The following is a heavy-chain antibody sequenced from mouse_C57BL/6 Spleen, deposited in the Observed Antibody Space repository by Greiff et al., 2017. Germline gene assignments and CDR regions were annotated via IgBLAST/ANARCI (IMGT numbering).Heavy chain of an antibody. CDR1: GYTFTDYE. CDR3: TRSGQDAMDY. Sequence: QVQLKESGAELVRPGASVTLSCKASGYTFTDYEMHWVKQTPVHGLEWIGAIDPETGGTAYNQKFKGKAILTADKSSSTAYMDLRSLTSEDSAVYYCTRSGQDAMDYWGQGTSVTVSS. CDR2: IDPETGGT. V-gene: IGHV1-15*01. J-gene: IGHJ4*01. D-gene: IGHD3-3*01.